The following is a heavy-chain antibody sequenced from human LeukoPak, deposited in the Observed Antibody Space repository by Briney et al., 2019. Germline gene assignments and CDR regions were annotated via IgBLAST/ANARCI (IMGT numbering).Heavy chain of an antibody. CDR3: ASGSHYYYYMDV. CDR1: GYTFTSYW. D-gene: IGHD1-26*01. J-gene: IGHJ6*03. Sequence: GESLKISCNGSGYTFTSYWIAWVRQMPGKGLEWMGLIHPGDSDTRYSPSFQGQVSISADKSTSTAYLQWSSLKASDTAMYYCASGSHYYYYMDVWGKGTTVTVSS. CDR2: IHPGDSDT. V-gene: IGHV5-51*01.